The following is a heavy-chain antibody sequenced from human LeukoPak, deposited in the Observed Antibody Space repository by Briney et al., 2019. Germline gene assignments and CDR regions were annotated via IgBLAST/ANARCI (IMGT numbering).Heavy chain of an antibody. CDR2: IVVGSGNT. V-gene: IGHV1-58*01. CDR3: AAAYIGGAMVTNAFDI. Sequence: GTSVKVSCKASGFSFTNSAVQWVRQARGQRLEWIGWIVVGSGNTIYVQKFQERVTITRDMSTSTAYMELSSLRSEGTAVYYCAAAYIGGAMVTNAFDIWGQGTMVTVSS. CDR1: GFSFTNSA. J-gene: IGHJ3*02. D-gene: IGHD5-18*01.